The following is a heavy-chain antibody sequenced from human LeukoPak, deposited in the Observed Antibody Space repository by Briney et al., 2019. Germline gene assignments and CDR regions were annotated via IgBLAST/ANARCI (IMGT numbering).Heavy chain of an antibody. CDR3: ARTGTYKEWFGELLAYNWFDP. Sequence: SETLSLTCAVSGGSISSSNWWSWVRQPPGKGLEWIGEIYHSGSTNYNPSLKSRVTISVDKSKNQFSLKLSSVTAADTAVYYCARTGTYKEWFGELLAYNWFDPWGQGTLVTVSS. D-gene: IGHD3-10*01. V-gene: IGHV4-4*02. CDR2: IYHSGST. J-gene: IGHJ5*02. CDR1: GGSISSSNW.